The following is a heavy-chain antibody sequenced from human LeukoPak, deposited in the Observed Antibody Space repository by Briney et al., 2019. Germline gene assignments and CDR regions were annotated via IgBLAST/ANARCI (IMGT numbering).Heavy chain of an antibody. V-gene: IGHV3-21*01. CDR2: ISGDSTYI. D-gene: IGHD1-1*01. CDR1: GLTFRSYE. CDR3: ARVSGRLERQSDLDY. Sequence: GGSLRLSCAASGLTFRSYEMNWVRQAPGKGLEWVSSISGDSTYIYNAGSVKGRFTISRDNAQASLYLQMISLRADDTAVYYCARVSGRLERQSDLDYWGQGTLVIVSS. J-gene: IGHJ4*02.